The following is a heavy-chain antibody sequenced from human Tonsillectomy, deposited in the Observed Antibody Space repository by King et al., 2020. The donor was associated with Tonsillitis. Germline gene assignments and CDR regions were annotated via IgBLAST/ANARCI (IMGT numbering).Heavy chain of an antibody. Sequence: VQLQQWGAGLLKPSETLSLTCAVYGGSFSGFYWSWIRQPPGKGLEWTGEINHSGSTNYNPSLKSRVTISVDTSKNQFSLKLSSVTAADTAMYYCARCNYGDRDAFDLWGQGTMVTVSS. CDR1: GGSFSGFY. V-gene: IGHV4-34*01. J-gene: IGHJ3*01. D-gene: IGHD4-17*01. CDR2: INHSGST. CDR3: ARCNYGDRDAFDL.